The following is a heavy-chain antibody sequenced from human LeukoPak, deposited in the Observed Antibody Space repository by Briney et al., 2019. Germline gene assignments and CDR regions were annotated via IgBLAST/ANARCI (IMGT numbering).Heavy chain of an antibody. V-gene: IGHV3-21*01. CDR1: GFTFSSYA. CDR3: ARVGIAAAVDY. CDR2: ISSSSSYI. D-gene: IGHD6-13*01. J-gene: IGHJ4*02. Sequence: GGSLRLSCAASGFTFSSYAMSWVRQAPGKGLEWVSSISSSSSYIYYADSVKGRFTISRDNAKNSLYLQMNSLRAEDTAVYYCARVGIAAAVDYWGQGTLVTVSS.